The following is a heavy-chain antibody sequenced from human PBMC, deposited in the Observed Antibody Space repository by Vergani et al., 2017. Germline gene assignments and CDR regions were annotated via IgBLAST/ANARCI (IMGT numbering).Heavy chain of an antibody. Sequence: EVQLVESGGGLVQPGGSLRLSCAASGFTFSSYEMNWVRQAPGKGLEWVSYISSSGSTIYYADSVKGRFTISRDNAKNSLYLQMNSLRAEDTAVYYCARFGAVAGNFDYWGQGTLVTVSS. D-gene: IGHD6-19*01. CDR3: ARFGAVAGNFDY. J-gene: IGHJ4*02. CDR2: ISSSGSTI. V-gene: IGHV3-48*03. CDR1: GFTFSSYE.